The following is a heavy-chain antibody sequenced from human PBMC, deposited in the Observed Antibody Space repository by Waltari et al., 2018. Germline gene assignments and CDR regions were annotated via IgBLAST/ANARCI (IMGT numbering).Heavy chain of an antibody. V-gene: IGHV1-18*01. CDR1: GYTFTSYG. CDR3: ARALPSYDFWSGYGLPYGMDV. Sequence: QVQLVQSGAEVKKPGASVKVSCKASGYTFTSYGISWVRQAPGQGLEWMGWISAYNGNTNYAQKRQGRVTMTTDTSTSTAYMELRSLRSDDTAVYYCARALPSYDFWSGYGLPYGMDVWGQGTTVTVSS. CDR2: ISAYNGNT. D-gene: IGHD3-3*01. J-gene: IGHJ6*02.